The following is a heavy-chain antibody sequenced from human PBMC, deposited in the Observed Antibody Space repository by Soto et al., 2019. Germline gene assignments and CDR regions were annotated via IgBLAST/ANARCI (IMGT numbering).Heavy chain of an antibody. CDR2: ISGSGDST. CDR1: GFIFRSYA. D-gene: IGHD5-18*01. Sequence: EVQLLESGGGLVQPGGSLRLSCAASGFIFRSYAMNWVRQAPGKGLERVSGISGSGDSTYYADAVKGRFTISRDNSKNPVFLQMNSLRDDDGAVYYCAKAGVGGFRGWDTFNWFDSWGQGILVTVSS. CDR3: AKAGVGGFRGWDTFNWFDS. V-gene: IGHV3-23*01. J-gene: IGHJ5*01.